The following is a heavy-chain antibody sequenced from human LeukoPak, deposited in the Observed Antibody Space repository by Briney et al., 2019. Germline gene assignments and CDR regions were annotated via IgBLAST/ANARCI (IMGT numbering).Heavy chain of an antibody. CDR2: INPNSGGT. Sequence: ASVKVSCKASGYSFTGHYMHWVRQAPGQGLEWMGWINPNSGGTNYAQKFQGRVTMTRDTSISTAYMELSRLRSDDTAVYYCARDSYYGDSRSLHFDYWGQGPLVTVSS. J-gene: IGHJ4*02. V-gene: IGHV1-2*02. CDR1: GYSFTGHY. D-gene: IGHD4-17*01. CDR3: ARDSYYGDSRSLHFDY.